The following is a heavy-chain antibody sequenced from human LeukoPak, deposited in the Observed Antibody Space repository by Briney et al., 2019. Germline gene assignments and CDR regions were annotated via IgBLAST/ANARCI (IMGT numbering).Heavy chain of an antibody. D-gene: IGHD2-21*02. CDR2: ISSSSSYI. J-gene: IGHJ6*03. V-gene: IGHV3-21*01. CDR3: ARGQRGDSDNYYYYYYMDV. Sequence: GGSLRLSCAASGFTFSSYSMNWVRQAPGKGLEWVSSISSSSSYIYYADSVKGRFTISRDNAKNSLYLQMNNLRAEDTAVYYCARGQRGDSDNYYYYYYMDVWGKGTTVTVSS. CDR1: GFTFSSYS.